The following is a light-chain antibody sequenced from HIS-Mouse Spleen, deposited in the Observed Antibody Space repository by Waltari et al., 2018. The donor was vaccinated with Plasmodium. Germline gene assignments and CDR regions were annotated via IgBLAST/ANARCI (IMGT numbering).Light chain of an antibody. J-gene: IGLJ1*01. Sequence: QSALTQPRSVSGSPGQSVPISCTGTSSDVGGYNYFSWYQQPPGKAPKLMIYDVSKRPSGVPDRFSGSKSGNTASLTISGLQAEDEADYYCCSYVGSYTFVFGTGTKVTVL. V-gene: IGLV2-11*01. CDR2: DVS. CDR3: CSYVGSYTFV. CDR1: SSDVGGYNY.